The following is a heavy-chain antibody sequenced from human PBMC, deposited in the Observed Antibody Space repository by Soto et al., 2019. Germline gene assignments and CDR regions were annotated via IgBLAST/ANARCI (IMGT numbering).Heavy chain of an antibody. J-gene: IGHJ5*02. Sequence: QVQLVQSGAEVKKPGASVKVSCKASGYIFTSYGITWVRQAPGQGLEWMGWITAYNGNTNYAQKFQGRVTMTTDTSTTKADVELRSLGSDDTAVYYCARGGVGAASGGFDPWGQGTLVTVSS. CDR3: ARGGVGAASGGFDP. CDR1: GYIFTSYG. D-gene: IGHD2-15*01. V-gene: IGHV1-18*01. CDR2: ITAYNGNT.